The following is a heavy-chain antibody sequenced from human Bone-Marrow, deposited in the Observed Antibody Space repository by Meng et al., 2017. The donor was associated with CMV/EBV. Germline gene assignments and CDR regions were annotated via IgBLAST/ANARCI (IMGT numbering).Heavy chain of an antibody. Sequence: ESLKISCAASGFTVSSNYMSWVRQPPGKGLEWIGEINHSGSTNYNPSLKSRVTISVDTSKNQFSLKLSSVTAADTAVYYCARTGTTSAETPFDYWGQGTLVTVSS. CDR3: ARTGTTSAETPFDY. V-gene: IGHV4-34*01. CDR2: INHSGST. CDR1: GFTVSSNY. J-gene: IGHJ4*02. D-gene: IGHD1-1*01.